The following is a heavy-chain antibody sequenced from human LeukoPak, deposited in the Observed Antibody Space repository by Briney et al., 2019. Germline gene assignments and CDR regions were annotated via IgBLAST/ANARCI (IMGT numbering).Heavy chain of an antibody. Sequence: GGSLRLSCAASGFTFSSYGMSWVRQAPGKGLEWVSGISGSGGNTYYTDSVRGRLSISRDNSKNTLYLQVNSLRAEDTAVYYCAKGRTEGGTLALDYWGQGTLVTVSS. CDR2: ISGSGGNT. D-gene: IGHD6-19*01. CDR3: AKGRTEGGTLALDY. J-gene: IGHJ4*02. CDR1: GFTFSSYG. V-gene: IGHV3-23*01.